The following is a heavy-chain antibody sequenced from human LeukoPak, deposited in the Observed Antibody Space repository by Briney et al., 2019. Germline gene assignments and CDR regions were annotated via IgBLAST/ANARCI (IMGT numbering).Heavy chain of an antibody. CDR3: ARQFGSFIPYGGNPDRLGY. D-gene: IGHD4-23*01. J-gene: IGHJ4*02. Sequence: ASETLSLTCTVSGGSISSRSYYWGWLRQPPGKGLEWIGSIYYSGSTSYNPSLKSRVTISVDTSKNQFSLKLSSVTAADTAVYYCARQFGSFIPYGGNPDRLGYWGQGTLVTVSS. CDR2: IYYSGST. V-gene: IGHV4-39*01. CDR1: GGSISSRSYY.